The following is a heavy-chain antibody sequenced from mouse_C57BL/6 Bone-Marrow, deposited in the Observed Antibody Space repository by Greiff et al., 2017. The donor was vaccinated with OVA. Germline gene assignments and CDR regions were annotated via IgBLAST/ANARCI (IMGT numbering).Heavy chain of an antibody. V-gene: IGHV1-54*01. D-gene: IGHD2-2*01. Sequence: QVQLQQSGAELVRPGTSVKVSCKASGYAFTNYLIEWVKQRPGQGLEWIGVINPGSGGTNYNEQFKGKATLTADKSSSTAYMQLSSLTSEDSAVYFCARSGVMVTIDYWGQGTTLTVSS. CDR1: GYAFTNYL. CDR2: INPGSGGT. CDR3: ARSGVMVTIDY. J-gene: IGHJ2*01.